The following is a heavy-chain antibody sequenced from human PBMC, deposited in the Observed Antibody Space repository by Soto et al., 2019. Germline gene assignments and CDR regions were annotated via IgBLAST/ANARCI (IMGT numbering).Heavy chain of an antibody. CDR1: AYLLTCYC. J-gene: IGHJ4*02. CDR3: ARPVGATPYYFDY. CDR2: IYPGDSDT. D-gene: IGHD1-26*01. Sequence: SLDLSCDGSAYLLTCYCITWERQMLGKGLEWMGIIYPGDSDTRYSPSFQGQVTISADKSISTAYLQWSSLKASDTAMYYCARPVGATPYYFDYWGQGTLVTVSS. V-gene: IGHV5-51*01.